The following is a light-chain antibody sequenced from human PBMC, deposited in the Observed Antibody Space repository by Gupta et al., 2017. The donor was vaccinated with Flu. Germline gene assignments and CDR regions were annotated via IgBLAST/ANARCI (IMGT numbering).Light chain of an antibody. CDR3: MQTKQRPLT. J-gene: IGKJ4*01. CDR1: QSLLHSDGKTH. Sequence: VMSQTPLYLSVTLGQPAAISCKSSQSLLHSDGKTHLYWYVQKSGQPPQPLIYEVSNRLSGVPDRFTGSGSGTDFTLEIVRAEAEDVGIYYCMQTKQRPLTFGGGTTVDIK. CDR2: EVS. V-gene: IGKV2D-29*01.